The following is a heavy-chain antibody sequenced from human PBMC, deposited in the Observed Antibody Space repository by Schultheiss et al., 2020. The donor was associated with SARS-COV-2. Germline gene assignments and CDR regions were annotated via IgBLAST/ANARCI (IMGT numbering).Heavy chain of an antibody. D-gene: IGHD3-3*01. CDR3: ARDKGYDFWSGYQSYYFDY. J-gene: IGHJ4*02. V-gene: IGHV3-30*03. CDR1: GFTFSDHF. Sequence: GGSLRLSCAASGFTFSDHFMDWVRQAPGKGLEWVAVISYDGSNKYYADSVKGRFTISRDNSKNTLYLQMNSLRAEDTAVYYCARDKGYDFWSGYQSYYFDYWGQGTLVTVSS. CDR2: ISYDGSNK.